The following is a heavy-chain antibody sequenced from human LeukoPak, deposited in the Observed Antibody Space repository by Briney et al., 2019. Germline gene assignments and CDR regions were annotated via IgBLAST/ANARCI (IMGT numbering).Heavy chain of an antibody. CDR1: GFTFSSYA. J-gene: IGHJ4*02. Sequence: PGGSLRLSCAASGFTFSSYAMSWVRQAPGKGLEWVSAISGSGGSTYYADSVKGRFTISRDNSKNTLYLQMNSLRAEDTAVYYCAKSDIVVVVAAGAPDYWGQGTLVTVSS. D-gene: IGHD2-15*01. CDR2: ISGSGGST. V-gene: IGHV3-23*01. CDR3: AKSDIVVVVAAGAPDY.